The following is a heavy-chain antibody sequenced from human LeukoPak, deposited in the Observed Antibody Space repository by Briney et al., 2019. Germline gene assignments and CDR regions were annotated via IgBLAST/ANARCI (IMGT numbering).Heavy chain of an antibody. D-gene: IGHD3-10*01. CDR3: ARDAYYYGTGESFPLDY. Sequence: GGSLRLSCAASGFTFSSYEMNWVRQAPGKGLEWVSYISSSGSTIYYADSVKGRFTISRDNAKNSLYLQMNSLRAEDTAVYYCARDAYYYGTGESFPLDYWGQGTLVTVSS. V-gene: IGHV3-48*03. CDR1: GFTFSSYE. CDR2: ISSSGSTI. J-gene: IGHJ4*02.